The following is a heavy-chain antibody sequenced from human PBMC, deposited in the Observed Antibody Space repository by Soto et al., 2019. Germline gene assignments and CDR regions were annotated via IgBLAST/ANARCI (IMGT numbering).Heavy chain of an antibody. CDR1: GGSFSGYY. CDR3: ASPSFLRSGDLFHGLDV. D-gene: IGHD3-10*01. CDR2: VNHGGTS. Sequence: QVQLQQWGAGLLKPSETLSLTCAVHGGSFSGYYWDWIRQPPGKGLEWIGEVNHGGTSNYNPSLKSRAIISLDTPKNQFSLKLTSVTAEDTALYFCASPSFLRSGDLFHGLDVWGQGTTVTVSS. J-gene: IGHJ6*02. V-gene: IGHV4-34*01.